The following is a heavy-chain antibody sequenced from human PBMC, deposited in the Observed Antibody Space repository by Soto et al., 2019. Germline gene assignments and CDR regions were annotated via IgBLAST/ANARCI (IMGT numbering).Heavy chain of an antibody. V-gene: IGHV1-18*01. J-gene: IGHJ6*02. D-gene: IGHD3-22*01. CDR2: ISAYNGNT. CDR1: GYTFTNYD. CDR3: ARVDSSGYYYYGMDV. Sequence: ASVKVSCKASGYTFTNYDISWVRQAPGQGLEWMGWISAYNGNTNYAQKLQGRVTMTTDTSTSTAYMELRSLRSDDTAVYYCARVDSSGYYYYGMDVWGQGTTVTVSS.